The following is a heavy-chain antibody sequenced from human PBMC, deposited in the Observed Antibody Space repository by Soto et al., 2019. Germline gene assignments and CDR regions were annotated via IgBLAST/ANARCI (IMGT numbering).Heavy chain of an antibody. CDR1: GFTFSGHW. CDR2: INTDGGSS. Sequence: EVQLVESGGDLVQPGGSLRLSCAASGFTFSGHWMHWVRQVPGKGLEWVSRINTDGGSSAYAHSVKGRFTISRDNAKNTLYVQMNGLRDEDPAVYYCAREAGYCSRTSSYLRAFDTWGQGTTVTVSS. V-gene: IGHV3-74*03. D-gene: IGHD2-2*01. CDR3: AREAGYCSRTSSYLRAFDT. J-gene: IGHJ3*02.